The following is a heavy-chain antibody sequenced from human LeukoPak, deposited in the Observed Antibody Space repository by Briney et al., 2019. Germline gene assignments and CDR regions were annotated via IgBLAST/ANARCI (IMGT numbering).Heavy chain of an antibody. D-gene: IGHD1-26*01. Sequence: GGSLRLSCAASGSTFSDYYMSWIRQAPGKGLEWVSYISSSGSTIYYADSVKGRFTISRDNAKNSLYLQMNSLRAEDTAVYYCARDPGSYAHDWYFDLWGRGTLVTVSS. J-gene: IGHJ2*01. CDR3: ARDPGSYAHDWYFDL. V-gene: IGHV3-11*01. CDR1: GSTFSDYY. CDR2: ISSSGSTI.